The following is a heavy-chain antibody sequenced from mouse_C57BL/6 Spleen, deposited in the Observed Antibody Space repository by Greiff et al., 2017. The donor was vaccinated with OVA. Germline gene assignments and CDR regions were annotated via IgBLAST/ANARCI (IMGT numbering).Heavy chain of an antibody. CDR3: ARYRTAQATGAMDY. J-gene: IGHJ4*01. Sequence: VQLVESGPELVKPGASVKLSCKASGYTFTSYDINWVKQRPGQGLEWIGWIYPRDGSTKYNEKFKGKATLTVDTSSSTAYMELHSLTSEDSAVYFCARYRTAQATGAMDYWGQGTSVTVSS. CDR1: GYTFTSYD. D-gene: IGHD3-2*02. V-gene: IGHV1-85*01. CDR2: IYPRDGST.